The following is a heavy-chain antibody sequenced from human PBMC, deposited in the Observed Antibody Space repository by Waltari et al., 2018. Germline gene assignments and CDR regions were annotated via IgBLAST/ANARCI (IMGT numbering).Heavy chain of an antibody. CDR1: GFNFGDHV. Sequence: EVQLVESGGGLVQPGRSLRLSCAASGFNFGDHVMHWVRQAPGKGLEWVSGISWNNDNIAYADSLRGRFTISRDNAKNSLYLQMNSLRTEDTALYYCAKDMGAARHYNFEDWGQGTLVTVSS. CDR2: ISWNNDNI. D-gene: IGHD6-6*01. V-gene: IGHV3-9*01. J-gene: IGHJ4*02. CDR3: AKDMGAARHYNFED.